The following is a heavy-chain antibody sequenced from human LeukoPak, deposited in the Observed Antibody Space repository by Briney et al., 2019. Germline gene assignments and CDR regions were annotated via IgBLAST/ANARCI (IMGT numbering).Heavy chain of an antibody. J-gene: IGHJ5*02. CDR1: GFTFSSYY. D-gene: IGHD2-15*01. CDR2: IKQDGSEK. Sequence: GGSLRLSCAASGFTFSSYYMGWVRQAPGKGLEWVANIKQDGSEKYYVDSVKGRFTISRDNAKNSLYLQMNSLRAEDTAVYYCARDYSIGGSLNWFYPWGHGTLVTVSS. CDR3: ARDYSIGGSLNWFYP. V-gene: IGHV3-7*04.